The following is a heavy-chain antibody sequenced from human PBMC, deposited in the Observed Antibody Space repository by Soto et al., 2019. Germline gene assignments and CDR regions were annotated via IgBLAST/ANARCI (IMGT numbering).Heavy chain of an antibody. CDR3: ARDRGYSYDLYGMAV. D-gene: IGHD5-18*01. Sequence: QVQLQESGPGLVKPSQTLSLTCTVSGGSISSGDYYWSWIRQPPGKGLEWIGYIYYSGSTYYNPSLKSRVTISVDTSKNQISLKRSSVTAADTAVYYCARDRGYSYDLYGMAVWGQGTTVTVSS. V-gene: IGHV4-30-4*01. CDR1: GGSISSGDYY. CDR2: IYYSGST. J-gene: IGHJ6*02.